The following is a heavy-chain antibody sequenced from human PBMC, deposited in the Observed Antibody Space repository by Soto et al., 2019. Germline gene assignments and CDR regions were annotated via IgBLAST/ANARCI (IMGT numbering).Heavy chain of an antibody. CDR2: ISYDGSNK. CDR1: GFTFSSYA. Sequence: QVQLVESGGGVVQPGRSLRLSCTASGFTFSSYAMHWVRQAPGKGLEWVAVISYDGSNKYYADSVKGRFTISRDNSKNSLYPQMNSLRAEDTAVYFCARGYCGSISCYLTYFDYWGQGTLVTVSS. CDR3: ARGYCGSISCYLTYFDY. V-gene: IGHV3-30-3*01. D-gene: IGHD2-2*03. J-gene: IGHJ4*02.